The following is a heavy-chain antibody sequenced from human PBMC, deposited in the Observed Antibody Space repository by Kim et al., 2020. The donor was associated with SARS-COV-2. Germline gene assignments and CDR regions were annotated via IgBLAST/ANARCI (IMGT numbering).Heavy chain of an antibody. D-gene: IGHD3-10*01. J-gene: IGHJ3*02. V-gene: IGHV4-31*01. Sequence: RPHYSPSLQSHVTVSVDTSKNQFSLRLSSVTAADTAVYYCARELLGAFDIWGQGTIVTVSS. CDR2: RP. CDR3: ARELLGAFDI.